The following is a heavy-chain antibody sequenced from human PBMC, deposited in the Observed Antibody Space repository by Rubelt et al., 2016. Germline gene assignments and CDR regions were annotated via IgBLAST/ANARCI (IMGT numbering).Heavy chain of an antibody. V-gene: IGHV4-39*02. D-gene: IGHD2-2*01. CDR1: GGSISSSSYY. Sequence: QLQLQESGPGLVKPSETLSLTCTVSGGSISSSSYYWGWIRQPPGKGLEWIGSIYYSGSTYYNPSLKSRVTISVDTSKNQFSLKLSLLTAADTAGYYCAGDWTPKSCSSTSCHYYYYMDVWGKGTTVTVSS. CDR2: IYYSGST. J-gene: IGHJ6*03. CDR3: AGDWTPKSCSSTSCHYYYYMDV.